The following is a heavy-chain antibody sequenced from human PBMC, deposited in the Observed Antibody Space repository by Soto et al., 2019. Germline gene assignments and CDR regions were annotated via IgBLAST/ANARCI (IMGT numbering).Heavy chain of an antibody. D-gene: IGHD6-19*01. Sequence: EVQLLESGGGLIQPGGSLRLSCAASGFNFDTYSMSRFTMSWVRQAPGKGLEWVSSISGSGAKAYYTEYVKGRFIISRDNSNNMVYLQMNSLSAEDTAYYYCGKDRGGFAGGWEYFDYWGQGALVTVSS. V-gene: IGHV3-23*01. CDR1: GFNFDTYSMSRFT. J-gene: IGHJ4*02. CDR2: ISGSGAKA. CDR3: GKDRGGFAGGWEYFDY.